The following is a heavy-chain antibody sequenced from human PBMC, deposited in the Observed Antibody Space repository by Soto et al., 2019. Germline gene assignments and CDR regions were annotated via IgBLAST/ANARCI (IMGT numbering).Heavy chain of an antibody. J-gene: IGHJ4*02. CDR1: GDTFSFYS. CDR2: VNPILSMS. D-gene: IGHD3-10*01. Sequence: QVQLVQSGAEVKRPGSSVKVSCKASGDTFSFYSINWVRQAPGLGLEWMGRVNPILSMSNYAQRFQGRVTMTADKSTSTANMEISGLRPEDTAMYYCATSYGAGYRAFDYWGQGALVTVSS. CDR3: ATSYGAGYRAFDY. V-gene: IGHV1-69*04.